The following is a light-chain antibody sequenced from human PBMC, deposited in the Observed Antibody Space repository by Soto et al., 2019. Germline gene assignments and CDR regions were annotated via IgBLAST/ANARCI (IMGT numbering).Light chain of an antibody. CDR1: QSVSAN. V-gene: IGKV3-15*01. CDR3: QQYSNWPQT. CDR2: GAS. J-gene: IGKJ1*01. Sequence: ELVMTQSPATLSVSPGERATLSCRASQSVSANLAWYQRKPGQAPRLLIYGASTRATGIPARFSGSGSGTELTTTISSLQSEDFEVYYCQQYSNWPQTFGQGTKVDIK.